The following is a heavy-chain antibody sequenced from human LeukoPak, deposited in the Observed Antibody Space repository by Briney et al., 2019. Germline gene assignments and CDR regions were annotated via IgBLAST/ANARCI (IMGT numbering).Heavy chain of an antibody. CDR2: IYTSGRT. D-gene: IGHD3-22*01. Sequence: SETLSLTCTVSGGSISYYYWNWIRQPAGKGLEWIGRIYTSGRTYYNPSLKSRVTISVDTSKNQFSLKLSSVTAADTAVYYCARGYDSSGFYFDYWGQGTLVTVSP. J-gene: IGHJ4*02. CDR3: ARGYDSSGFYFDY. CDR1: GGSISYYY. V-gene: IGHV4-4*07.